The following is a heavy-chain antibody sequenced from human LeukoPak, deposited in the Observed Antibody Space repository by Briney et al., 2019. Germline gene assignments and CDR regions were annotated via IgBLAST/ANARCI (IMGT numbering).Heavy chain of an antibody. D-gene: IGHD3/OR15-3a*01. V-gene: IGHV3-33*01. CDR2: IWYDGSNK. J-gene: IGHJ3*02. CDR1: GFTFSSYG. CDR3: ARERTSSGAFDI. Sequence: GRSLRLSCTASGFTFSSYGMHWVRRAPGKGLEWVAIIWYDGSNKYYADSVKGRFTISRDNSKNTLYLQMNSLRAEDTAVYYCARERTSSGAFDIWGQGTMVTVSS.